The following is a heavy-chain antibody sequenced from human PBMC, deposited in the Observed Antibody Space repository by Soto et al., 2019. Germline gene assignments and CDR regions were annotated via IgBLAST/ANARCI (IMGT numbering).Heavy chain of an antibody. CDR1: GGSISSGGYS. V-gene: IGHV4-30-2*01. Sequence: QLQLQESGSGLVKPSQTLSLTCAVSGGSISSGGYSWSWNGQPPGKGLEWIGYIYHSGRTYYNPAPKSRVTISIDRSNTQFSLKLSSVTAADTAAYYCARVPDYWGQGTLVTVSS. J-gene: IGHJ4*02. CDR3: ARVPDY. CDR2: IYHSGRT.